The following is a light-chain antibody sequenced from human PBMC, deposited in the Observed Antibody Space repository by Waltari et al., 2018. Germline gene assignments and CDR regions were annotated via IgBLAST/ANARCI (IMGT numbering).Light chain of an antibody. CDR3: QKYGTRPAT. V-gene: IGKV3-20*01. Sequence: ETVSTQSPGTLSLSPGERATLSCRASQSVSRTLAWYQQKPGQAPRLLIYDASIRATGIPDRFSGSGSGTDFSLTISRLEPEDFAVYYCQKYGTRPATFGQGTKVDIK. CDR1: QSVSRT. CDR2: DAS. J-gene: IGKJ1*01.